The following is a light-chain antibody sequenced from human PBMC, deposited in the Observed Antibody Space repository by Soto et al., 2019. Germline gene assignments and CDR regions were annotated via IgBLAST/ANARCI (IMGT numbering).Light chain of an antibody. V-gene: IGKV3-15*01. CDR2: GAS. CDR1: QSVSNN. CDR3: QQYNDWPPAWT. Sequence: EIVLTQSPGTLSLSPGERATLSCRASQSVSNNYLAWYQQKPGQAPRLLIYGASTRAAAFPDRFSGSGSGTAFTLTTSSLQSEDFAVYYCQQYNDWPPAWTFGQGTKVDIK. J-gene: IGKJ1*01.